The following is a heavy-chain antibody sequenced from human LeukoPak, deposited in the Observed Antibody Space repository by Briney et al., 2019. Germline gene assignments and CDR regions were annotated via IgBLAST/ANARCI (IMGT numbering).Heavy chain of an antibody. J-gene: IGHJ2*01. CDR2: IYYSGST. Sequence: SETLSLTCTVSGGSVSSGSYYWSWIRQPPGKGLEWIGYIYYSGSTNYNPSLKSRVTISVDTSKNQFSLKLSSVPAADTAVYYCARGDCSSTSCYVWYFDLWGRGTLVTVSS. D-gene: IGHD2-2*01. CDR3: ARGDCSSTSCYVWYFDL. CDR1: GGSVSSGSYY. V-gene: IGHV4-61*01.